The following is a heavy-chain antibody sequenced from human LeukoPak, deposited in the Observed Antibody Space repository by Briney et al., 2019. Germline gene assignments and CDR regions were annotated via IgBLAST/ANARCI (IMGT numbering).Heavy chain of an antibody. CDR1: GFTFSGSA. V-gene: IGHV3-73*01. J-gene: IGHJ4*02. CDR2: IRSKANSYAT. CDR3: TTDHGFGELDY. D-gene: IGHD3-10*01. Sequence: GGSLRLSCAASGFTFSGSAMHWVRQASGKGLEWVGRIRSKANSYATAYAASVKGRFTISRDDSKNTLYLQMNSLKTEDTAVYYCTTDHGFGELDYWGQGTLVTVSS.